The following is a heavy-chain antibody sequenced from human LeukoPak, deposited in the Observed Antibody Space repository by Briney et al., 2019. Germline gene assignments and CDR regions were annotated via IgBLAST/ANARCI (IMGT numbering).Heavy chain of an antibody. J-gene: IGHJ4*02. CDR3: ARDLWGHGVAGTGY. CDR1: GYTFTGYY. CDR2: INPNSGGT. V-gene: IGHV1-2*02. Sequence: ASVKDSCKASGYTFTGYYMHWVRQAPGQGLEWMGWINPNSGGTNYAQKFQGRVTMTRDTSISTAYMELSRLRSDDTAVYYCARDLWGHGVAGTGYWGQGTLVTVSS. D-gene: IGHD6-19*01.